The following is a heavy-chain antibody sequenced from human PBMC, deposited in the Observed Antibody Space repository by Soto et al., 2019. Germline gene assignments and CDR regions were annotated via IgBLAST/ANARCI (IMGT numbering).Heavy chain of an antibody. CDR3: ARRIPFGYGMDV. J-gene: IGHJ6*02. V-gene: IGHV3-64*01. Sequence: VQLVESGGGLVQPGGSLRLSCAASGFTFSSYAMHWVRQAPGKGLECVSAITSNGGNTDYASSVKGRFTISRDNSKNSLYLQMGSLRAEDMAVYYRARRIPFGYGMDVWGQGTTVTVSS. CDR1: GFTFSSYA. CDR2: ITSNGGNT. D-gene: IGHD2-21*01.